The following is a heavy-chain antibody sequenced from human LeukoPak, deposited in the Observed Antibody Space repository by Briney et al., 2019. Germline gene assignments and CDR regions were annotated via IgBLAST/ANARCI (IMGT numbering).Heavy chain of an antibody. V-gene: IGHV3-21*01. CDR2: ITTSSSYI. D-gene: IGHD6-13*01. Sequence: GGSLRHSCVPSGFTFSSYSMNWVRQAPGKGLEWVSSITTSSSYIYYADSVRGRFTISRDDAKNSLYLQMNSLRAEDTAVYYCARDPAAAGTVWLDPWGQGTLVTVS. CDR1: GFTFSSYS. CDR3: ARDPAAAGTVWLDP. J-gene: IGHJ5*02.